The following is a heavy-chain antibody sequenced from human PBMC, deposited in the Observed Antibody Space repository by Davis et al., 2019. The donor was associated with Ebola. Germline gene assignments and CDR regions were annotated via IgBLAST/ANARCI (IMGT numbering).Heavy chain of an antibody. CDR3: AKDLVGGVSEKYCSGGSCFAVDY. J-gene: IGHJ4*02. CDR1: GFTFSSYG. Sequence: PGGSLRLSCAASGFTFSSYGMHWVRQAPGKGLEWVAVIWYDGSNKYYADSVKGRFTISRDNSKNTLYLQMNSLRAEDTAVYYCAKDLVGGVSEKYCSGGSCFAVDYWGQGTLVTVSS. D-gene: IGHD2-15*01. V-gene: IGHV3-30*02. CDR2: IWYDGSNK.